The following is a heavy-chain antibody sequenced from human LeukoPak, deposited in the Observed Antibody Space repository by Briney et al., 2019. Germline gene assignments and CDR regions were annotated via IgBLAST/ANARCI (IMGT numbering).Heavy chain of an antibody. CDR1: GYTFTDYY. Sequence: ASVKVSCKASGYTFTDYYMHWVRQAPGQGLEWMGWINPNSGSTNYAQKLQGRVTMTTDTSTSTAYMELRSLRSDDTAVYYCASSSAAAGTADYWGQGTLVTVSS. V-gene: IGHV1-2*02. CDR2: INPNSGST. CDR3: ASSSAAAGTADY. J-gene: IGHJ4*02. D-gene: IGHD6-13*01.